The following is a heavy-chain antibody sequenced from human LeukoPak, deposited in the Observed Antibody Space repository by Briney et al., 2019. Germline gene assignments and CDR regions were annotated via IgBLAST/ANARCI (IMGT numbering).Heavy chain of an antibody. CDR2: IIPIFGTA. V-gene: IGHV1-69*05. J-gene: IGHJ4*02. D-gene: IGHD2-8*01. Sequence: SVKVSCKASGGTFSSYAISWVRQAPGQGLEWMGGIIPIFGTANYAQKFQGRLTMTTDTSISTAYIELTSLTSDDTAVYYCVRGVATNYWGQGTLVTVSS. CDR1: GGTFSSYA. CDR3: VRGVATNY.